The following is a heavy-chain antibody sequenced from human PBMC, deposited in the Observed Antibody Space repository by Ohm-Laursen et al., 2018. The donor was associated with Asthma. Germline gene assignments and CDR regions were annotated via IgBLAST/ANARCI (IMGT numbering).Heavy chain of an antibody. CDR1: GPPFSNFC. V-gene: IGHV3-7*03. Sequence: SLRLSCAASGPPFSNFCMSWVRRAPGKGLEWGANIYPDGGENYYVDSVDGRFTISRDNAKNSLYLQMNSLRAEDTAVYYCATNLPYEAENYWGQGTLVTVSS. CDR2: IYPDGGEN. D-gene: IGHD3-16*01. J-gene: IGHJ4*02. CDR3: ATNLPYEAENY.